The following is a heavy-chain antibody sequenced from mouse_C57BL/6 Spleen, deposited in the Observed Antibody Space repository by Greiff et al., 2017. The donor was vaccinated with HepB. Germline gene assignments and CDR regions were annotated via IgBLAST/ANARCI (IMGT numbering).Heavy chain of an antibody. D-gene: IGHD1-1*01. J-gene: IGHJ2*01. V-gene: IGHV1-15*01. CDR2: IDPETGGT. CDR3: TRPDYYGSSSLAY. CDR1: GYTFTDYE. Sequence: VQLQQSGAELVRPGASVTLSCKASGYTFTDYEMHWVKQTPVHGLEWIGAIDPETGGTAYNQKFKGKAILTADKSSSTAYMELRSLTSEESAVYYCTRPDYYGSSSLAYWGQGTTLTVSS.